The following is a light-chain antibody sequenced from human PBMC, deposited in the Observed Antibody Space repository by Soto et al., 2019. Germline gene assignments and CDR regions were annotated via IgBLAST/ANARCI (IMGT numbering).Light chain of an antibody. J-gene: IGLJ3*02. CDR1: SSNIGSNT. CDR3: AAWDDSLNGWV. V-gene: IGLV1-44*01. CDR2: SND. Sequence: QYVLTQAPSASGTPGQRVTISCSGSSSNIGSNTVTWYQQVPGTAPKLLIYSNDQRPSGVPDRFSGSKSGTSASLAIAGLQSEDEADYYCAAWDDSLNGWVLGGGTKLTVL.